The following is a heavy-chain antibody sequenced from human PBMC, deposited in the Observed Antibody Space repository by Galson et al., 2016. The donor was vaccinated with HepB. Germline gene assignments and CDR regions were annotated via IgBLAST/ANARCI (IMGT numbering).Heavy chain of an antibody. CDR2: ISSSSRTT. J-gene: IGHJ6*02. CDR3: AREGTGSSSFTYYYYGMDV. D-gene: IGHD6-13*01. V-gene: IGHV3-48*04. CDR1: GFTFRSYS. Sequence: SLRLSCAASGFTFRSYSMNWVRQAPGKGLEWVSYISSSSRTTYYADSLKGRFTISRDNAKNSLYLQMNSLRAEDTAVYYCAREGTGSSSFTYYYYGMDVWGQGTTVTVSS.